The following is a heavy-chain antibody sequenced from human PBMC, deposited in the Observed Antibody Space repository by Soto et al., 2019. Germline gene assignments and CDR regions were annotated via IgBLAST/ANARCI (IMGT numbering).Heavy chain of an antibody. CDR2: IYPDDSDT. D-gene: IGHD1-1*01. V-gene: IGHV5-51*01. CDR1: GYTFSNYW. CDR3: ARQRQYQLIVDYFDY. J-gene: IGHJ4*02. Sequence: GESLKISCEGSGYTFSNYWIGWVRQMPGKGLEWMGIIYPDDSDTRYSPSFQGQVTISADKSINTAYLQWSGLKASDTAIYYCARQRQYQLIVDYFDYWGQGTLVTAPQ.